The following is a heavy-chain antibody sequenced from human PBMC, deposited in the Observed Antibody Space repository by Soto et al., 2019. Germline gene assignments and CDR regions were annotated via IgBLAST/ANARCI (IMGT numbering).Heavy chain of an antibody. D-gene: IGHD6-13*01. V-gene: IGHV3-21*04. CDR1: GFTFSSYS. J-gene: IGHJ6*02. CDR2: ISSSSSYI. Sequence: GGSLRLSCAASGFTFSSYSMNWVRQAPGKGLEWVSSISSSSSYIYYADSVKGRFTISRDNAKNSLYLQMNSLRAEDTAVYYCARSGAAAGTRFYYYYGMDVWGQGTTVTVSS. CDR3: ARSGAAAGTRFYYYYGMDV.